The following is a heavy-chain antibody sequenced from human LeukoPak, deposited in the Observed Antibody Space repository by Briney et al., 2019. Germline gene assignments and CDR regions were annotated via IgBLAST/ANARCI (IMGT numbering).Heavy chain of an antibody. V-gene: IGHV4-59*08. CDR3: ASAHVLLWFGESYFDY. D-gene: IGHD3-10*01. J-gene: IGHJ4*02. CDR1: GGSISSYY. CDR2: IYYSGST. Sequence: SETLSLTCTVSGGSISSYYWSWIRQPPGKGLEWIGYIYYSGSTNYNPSLKSRVTISVDTSKNQFSLKLSSVTAADTAVYYCASAHVLLWFGESYFDYWGQGTLVTVSS.